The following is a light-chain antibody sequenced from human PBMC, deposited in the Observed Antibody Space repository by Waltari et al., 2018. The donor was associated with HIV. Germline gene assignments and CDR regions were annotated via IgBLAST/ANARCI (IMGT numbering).Light chain of an antibody. CDR1: SSDVGAYNY. CDR2: YVT. J-gene: IGLJ1*01. CDR3: CSYAGSSTYV. Sequence: QSALTQPASVSGSPGQSITISCTGTSSDVGAYNYVSWYQQHPGKAPKLMIYYVTKRPSVVSNRFSGSKSANTASLTISGLQAEDEADYYCCSYAGSSTYVFGSGTKVTVL. V-gene: IGLV2-23*02.